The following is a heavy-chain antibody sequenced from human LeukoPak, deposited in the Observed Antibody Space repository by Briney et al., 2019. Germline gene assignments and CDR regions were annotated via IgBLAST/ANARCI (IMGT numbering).Heavy chain of an antibody. CDR2: INPSGGST. CDR1: GGTFSSYA. Sequence: ASVKVSCKASGGTFSSYAISWVRQAPGQGLEWMGIINPSGGSTNYARKFQGRVTMTRDKSTSTVYMEVSSLRSEDTAVYYCARRYYDGMDVWGQGTTVTVSS. V-gene: IGHV1-46*01. CDR3: ARRYYDGMDV. J-gene: IGHJ6*02.